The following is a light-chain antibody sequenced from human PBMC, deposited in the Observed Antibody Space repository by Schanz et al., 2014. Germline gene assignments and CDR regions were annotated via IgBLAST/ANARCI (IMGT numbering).Light chain of an antibody. CDR1: SSDVGGYNY. J-gene: IGLJ3*02. CDR2: DVS. V-gene: IGLV2-11*01. CDR3: CSYAGSSNWV. Sequence: QFALTQPRSVSGSPGQSVTISCTGTSSDVGGYNYVSWYQQHPGKAPKLMIYDVSRRPSGVPDRFSGSKSGNTASLTISGLQAEDEADFYCCSYAGSSNWVFGGGTKLTVL.